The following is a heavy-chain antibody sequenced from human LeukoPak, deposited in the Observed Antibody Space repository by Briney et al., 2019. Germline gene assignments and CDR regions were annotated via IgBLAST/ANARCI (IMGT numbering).Heavy chain of an antibody. V-gene: IGHV3-23*01. CDR1: GFAFSSYA. CDR2: ISGSGGST. J-gene: IGHJ4*02. CDR3: AKRRGGWDCGGDCYYDY. D-gene: IGHD2-21*02. Sequence: GGSLRLSCAASGFAFSSYAMSWVRQAPGKGLEWVSAISGSGGSTYYADSVKGRFTISRDNSKNTLYLQMNSLRAEDTAVYYCAKRRGGWDCGGDCYYDYWGQGTLVTVSS.